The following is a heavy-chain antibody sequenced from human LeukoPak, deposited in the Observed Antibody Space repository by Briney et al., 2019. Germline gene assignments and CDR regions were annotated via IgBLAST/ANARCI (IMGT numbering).Heavy chain of an antibody. Sequence: PGRSLRLSCAASGFTFDDYAMHWVRQAPGKGLEWVSGISWNSGSIGYADSVKGRFTISRDNAKNSLYLQMNSLRAEDTALYYCAKDSSLSIWGQGTLVTVSS. J-gene: IGHJ4*02. CDR3: AKDSSLSI. D-gene: IGHD2/OR15-2a*01. V-gene: IGHV3-9*01. CDR1: GFTFDDYA. CDR2: ISWNSGSI.